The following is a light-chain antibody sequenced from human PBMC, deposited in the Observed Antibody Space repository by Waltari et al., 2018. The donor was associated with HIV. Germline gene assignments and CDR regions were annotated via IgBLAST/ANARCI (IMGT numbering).Light chain of an antibody. J-gene: IGKJ4*01. V-gene: IGKV1-NL1*01. CDR2: AAS. CDR3: QHYYDSLVT. Sequence: IQMTQSPPSLSASVGDRITITCRASQGISNYVAWYQQKPGKAPKLLLYAASTLESGVPSRFSGSGSGSDYTLTISSLQPEDFATYYCQHYYDSLVTFGGGTKVEIK. CDR1: QGISNY.